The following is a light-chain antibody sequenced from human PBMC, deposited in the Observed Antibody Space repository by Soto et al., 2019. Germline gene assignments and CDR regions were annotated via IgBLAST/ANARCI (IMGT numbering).Light chain of an antibody. CDR3: QVWDSRSDHVV. Sequence: SYVLTQPPSVSVAPRQTATLTCGGNNIGSRGVHWYQQKPGQAPLLVVYGDSDRPSGIPERFSGSNSGNTATLTINRVEAGDEADDYCQVWDSRSDHVVFGGGTQLTVL. CDR2: GDS. CDR1: NIGSRG. J-gene: IGLJ3*02. V-gene: IGLV3-21*02.